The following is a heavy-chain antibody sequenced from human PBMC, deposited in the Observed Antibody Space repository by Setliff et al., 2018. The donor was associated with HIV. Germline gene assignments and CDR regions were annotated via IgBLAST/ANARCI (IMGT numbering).Heavy chain of an antibody. CDR1: GGSFSGYH. J-gene: IGHJ4*02. CDR2: INHSGRT. CDR3: ARESPSSSWFYFDF. V-gene: IGHV4-34*01. D-gene: IGHD6-13*01. Sequence: PSETLSLTCAVYGGSFSGYHWNWIRQPPGKGLEWIGEINHSGRTNYNPSLKSRVTVSVDTSKNQFSLKLGSVTAADTAVYYCARESPSSSWFYFDFWGQGTLVTVSS.